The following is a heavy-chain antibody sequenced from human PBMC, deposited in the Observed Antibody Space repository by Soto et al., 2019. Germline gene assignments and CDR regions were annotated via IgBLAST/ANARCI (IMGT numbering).Heavy chain of an antibody. CDR2: ISAYNGNT. J-gene: IGHJ4*02. Sequence: ASVKVSCKASGYTFTSYGISWVRQAPGQGLEWMGWISAYNGNTNYAQKLQGRVTMTTDTSTSTAYMELRSLRSDETAVYYCARAIAAAGPRDYWGQGTLVTVSS. CDR3: ARAIAAAGPRDY. V-gene: IGHV1-18*01. CDR1: GYTFTSYG. D-gene: IGHD6-13*01.